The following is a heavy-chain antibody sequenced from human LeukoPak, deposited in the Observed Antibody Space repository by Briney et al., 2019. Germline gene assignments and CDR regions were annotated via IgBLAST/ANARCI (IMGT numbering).Heavy chain of an antibody. J-gene: IGHJ4*02. CDR1: GFTFSTYS. Sequence: GGSLRLSCAASGFTFSTYSMNWVRQAPGKGLGWVSSISSGSSFIYYADSVKGRFTISRDNAKNSLFLQMNSLRAEDTAVYYCARESSGYFYWGQGTLVTVSS. CDR3: ARESSGYFY. D-gene: IGHD3-22*01. V-gene: IGHV3-21*01. CDR2: ISSGSSFI.